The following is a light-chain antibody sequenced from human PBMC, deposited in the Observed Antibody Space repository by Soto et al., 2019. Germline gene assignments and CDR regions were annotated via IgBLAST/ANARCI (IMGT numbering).Light chain of an antibody. V-gene: IGKV1-5*03. CDR1: QSISTW. CDR3: QQYSSYEWT. J-gene: IGKJ1*01. Sequence: DIQMTQSPSTLSASVGDRVTITCRASQSISTWLAWYQHKPGKAPNLLIYKASSLESGVPSRFSGSGSGTEFTLTISSLQPDDFATYCCQQYSSYEWTFGQGTKVEIK. CDR2: KAS.